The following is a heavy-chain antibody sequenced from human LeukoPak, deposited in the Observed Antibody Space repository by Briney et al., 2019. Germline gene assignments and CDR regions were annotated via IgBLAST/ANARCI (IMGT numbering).Heavy chain of an antibody. CDR3: ARVGYCSSTSYFHFDY. D-gene: IGHD2-2*01. CDR2: IYYSGST. J-gene: IGHJ4*02. V-gene: IGHV4-61*01. CDR1: GGTFRSGSYY. Sequence: SETLSLTCTVSGGTFRSGSYYWSWIRQPPGKGLEWIGYIYYSGSTNYNPSLKSRVTISVDTSKNQFSLKLSSVTAADTAVYYCARVGYCSSTSYFHFDYWGQGTLVTASS.